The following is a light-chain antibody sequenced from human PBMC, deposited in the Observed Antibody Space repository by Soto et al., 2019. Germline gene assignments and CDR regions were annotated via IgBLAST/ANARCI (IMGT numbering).Light chain of an antibody. CDR3: LSYDSSLRVV. Sequence: QSVLTQPPSVSGAPGQRVTISCTGSSSNIGAGYDVHWYQQLPGTAPQLLIYGNSKRTSGVPDRFSGSNSVTSSSRAITALQEEDEADGNCLSYDSSLRVVFGGGTKVTVL. CDR2: GNS. CDR1: SSNIGAGYD. V-gene: IGLV1-40*01. J-gene: IGLJ3*02.